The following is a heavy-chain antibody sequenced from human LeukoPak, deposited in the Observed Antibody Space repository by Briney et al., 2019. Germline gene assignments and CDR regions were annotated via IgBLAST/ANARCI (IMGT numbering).Heavy chain of an antibody. CDR1: GFTVGSNY. J-gene: IGHJ4*02. Sequence: GGSLRLSCAASGFTVGSNYMNWVRQAPGKGLEWVSLIYSGGSTYYADSVKGRFTISRDNSKNTLYLQMNSLRAEDTAVYYCALTVTPQGFDYWGQGTLVTVSS. CDR3: ALTVTPQGFDY. V-gene: IGHV3-53*01. CDR2: IYSGGST. D-gene: IGHD4-11*01.